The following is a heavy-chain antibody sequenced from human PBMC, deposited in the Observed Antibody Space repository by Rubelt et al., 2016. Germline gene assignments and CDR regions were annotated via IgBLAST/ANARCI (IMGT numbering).Heavy chain of an antibody. J-gene: IGHJ4*02. Sequence: SGGSISSGGYSWSWIRQPPGKGLEWIGYIYYSGRTYYNPSLKSRVTISVDTSKNQFSLKLSSVTAADTAVYYCARARRGYSGYIDYWGQGTLVTVSS. D-gene: IGHD5-12*01. CDR1: GGSISSGGYS. V-gene: IGHV4-30-4*07. CDR2: IYYSGRT. CDR3: ARARRGYSGYIDY.